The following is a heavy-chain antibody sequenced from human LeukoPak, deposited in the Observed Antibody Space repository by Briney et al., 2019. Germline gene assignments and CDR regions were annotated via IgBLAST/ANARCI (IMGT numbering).Heavy chain of an antibody. Sequence: SGTSLRLSCAASGFTFTSYALHWVRQAPGKGLDWLSDISYDGTDKNYADSVRGRFTISRDNSKDTLYPQINSLRAEDTAIYYCARGTFYYGDNYNTRAFGQPFDSWGQGTLVTVSS. CDR1: GFTFTSYA. V-gene: IGHV3-30*04. D-gene: IGHD4/OR15-4a*01. CDR3: ARGTFYYGDNYNTRAFGQPFDS. CDR2: ISYDGTDK. J-gene: IGHJ4*02.